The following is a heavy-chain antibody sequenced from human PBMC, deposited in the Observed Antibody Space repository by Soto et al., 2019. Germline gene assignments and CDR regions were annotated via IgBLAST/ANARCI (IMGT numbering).Heavy chain of an antibody. CDR1: GFSLSTSGVG. CDR3: AHRKPRGSTHYYYYGMDV. D-gene: IGHD3-10*01. V-gene: IGHV2-5*02. CDR2: IYWDDDK. Sequence: QITLKESGPTLVKPTQTLTLTCTFSGFSLSTSGVGVGWIRQPPGNALEWLALIYWDDDKRYSPSLKSRLTITKDTSKNQVVLTMTNIDPVDTATYYCAHRKPRGSTHYYYYGMDVWGQGTTVTVSS. J-gene: IGHJ6*02.